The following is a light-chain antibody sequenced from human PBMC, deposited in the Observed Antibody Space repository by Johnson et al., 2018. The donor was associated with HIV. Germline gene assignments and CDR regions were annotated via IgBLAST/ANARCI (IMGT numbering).Light chain of an antibody. CDR2: ENN. J-gene: IGLJ1*01. CDR1: SFNIGNNY. Sequence: QSVLTQPPSVSAAPGQKVTISCSGSSFNIGNNYVSWYQQLPGTAPKLLIYENNKRPSGIPDRFSGSKSGTSATLGITGLQTGDDADYYCGTWDSSLSVYVFGTGTKVTVL. V-gene: IGLV1-51*02. CDR3: GTWDSSLSVYV.